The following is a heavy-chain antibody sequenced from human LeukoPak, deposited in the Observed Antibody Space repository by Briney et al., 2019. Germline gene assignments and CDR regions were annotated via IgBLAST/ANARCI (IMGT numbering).Heavy chain of an antibody. D-gene: IGHD2-2*01. V-gene: IGHV1-18*01. CDR2: ISAYNGNT. CDR3: ARVEYCSSTSCFYYMDV. Sequence: ASVKVSCKASGYTFTSYGISWVRQAPGQGLEWMGWISAYNGNTNYAQKLQGRVTMTTDTSTSTAYMELRSLRSDDTAVYYCARVEYCSSTSCFYYMDVWGKGTTVTVSS. J-gene: IGHJ6*03. CDR1: GYTFTSYG.